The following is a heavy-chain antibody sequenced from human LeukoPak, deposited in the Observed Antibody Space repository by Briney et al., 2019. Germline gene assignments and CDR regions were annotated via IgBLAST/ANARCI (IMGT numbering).Heavy chain of an antibody. D-gene: IGHD1-26*01. CDR2: ITASGTAM. CDR3: ASSGSYRFDY. J-gene: IGHJ4*02. Sequence: GGSLRLSCAASVFTFSSYAMSWVRQAPGKGLEWVSHITASGTAMFYADSVKGRFTISRDNAKNSLYLQMNSLRDEDTAVYYCASSGSYRFDYWGQGTLVTVSS. CDR1: VFTFSSYA. V-gene: IGHV3-48*02.